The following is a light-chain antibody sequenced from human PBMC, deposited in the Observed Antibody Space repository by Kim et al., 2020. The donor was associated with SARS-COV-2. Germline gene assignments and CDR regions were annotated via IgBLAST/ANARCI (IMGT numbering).Light chain of an antibody. Sequence: AIRITQSPSSLSASTGDRVTITCRASQGISSYLAWYQQKPGKAPKLLIYAASTLQSGVPSRFSGSGSGTDFTLTISCLQSEDFATYYCQQYYSYPRTFGQGSKMYIK. CDR1: QGISSY. CDR3: QQYYSYPRT. J-gene: IGKJ1*01. V-gene: IGKV1-8*01. CDR2: AAS.